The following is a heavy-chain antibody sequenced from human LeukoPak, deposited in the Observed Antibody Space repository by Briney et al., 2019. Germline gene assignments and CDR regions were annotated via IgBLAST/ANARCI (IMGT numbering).Heavy chain of an antibody. V-gene: IGHV3-66*02. CDR3: ARDQFWSGFLNY. J-gene: IGHJ4*02. CDR2: ISGSGGST. CDR1: GFTVSSNY. D-gene: IGHD3-3*01. Sequence: PGGSLRLSCAASGFTVSSNYMSWVRQAPGKGLEWVSAISGSGGSTYYADSVKGRFTISRDNSKNTLYLQMNSLRAEDTAVYYCARDQFWSGFLNYWGQGTLVTVSS.